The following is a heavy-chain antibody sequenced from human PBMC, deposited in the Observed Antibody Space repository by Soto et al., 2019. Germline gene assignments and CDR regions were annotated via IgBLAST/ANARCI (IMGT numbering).Heavy chain of an antibody. CDR3: ARGTPMEPDYFDD. D-gene: IGHD1-26*01. J-gene: IGHJ4*02. V-gene: IGHV1-69*13. Sequence: SVKVSCKASGYTFTSYGISWVRQAPGQGLEWMGWIIPIFGNANYAQKFQGRVTITADESTSTAYMELRSLRSEDTAVYYRARGTPMEPDYFDDWGQGTRVTVSS. CDR2: IIPIFGNA. CDR1: GYTFTSYG.